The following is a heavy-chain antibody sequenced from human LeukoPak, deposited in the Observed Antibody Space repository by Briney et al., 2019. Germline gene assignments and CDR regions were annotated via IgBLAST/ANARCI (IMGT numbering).Heavy chain of an antibody. V-gene: IGHV4-61*02. CDR2: IYTSGST. J-gene: IGHJ6*03. D-gene: IGHD2-21*01. CDR3: ARGLYCGGDCPTYYYYMDV. Sequence: PSETLSLTCTVSGGSISSGSYYWSWIRQPAGKGLEWIGRIYTSGSTNYNPSLKSRVTISVDTSKNQFSLKLSSVTAADTAVYYCARGLYCGGDCPTYYYYMDVWGKGTTVTVSS. CDR1: GGSISSGSYY.